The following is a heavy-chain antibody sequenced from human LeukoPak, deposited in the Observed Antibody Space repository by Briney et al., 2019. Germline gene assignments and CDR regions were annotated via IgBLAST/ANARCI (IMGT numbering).Heavy chain of an antibody. CDR3: SRSGNHGDFDY. CDR2: INAGNGNT. D-gene: IGHD3-10*01. V-gene: IGHV1-3*01. J-gene: IGHJ4*02. Sequence: ASVKVSCKASGYTFTIYGIHWVRQAPGQRLEWMGWINAGNGNTKDSQKFQGRVTVSRDTSASTAYMGLSSLRSEDTAVYYCSRSGNHGDFDYWGQGTLVTVSS. CDR1: GYTFTIYG.